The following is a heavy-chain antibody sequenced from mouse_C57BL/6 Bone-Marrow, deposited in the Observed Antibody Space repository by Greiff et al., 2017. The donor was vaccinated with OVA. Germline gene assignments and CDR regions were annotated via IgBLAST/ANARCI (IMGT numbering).Heavy chain of an antibody. CDR2: IYPRSGNT. D-gene: IGHD2-4*01. CDR3: ARGDYDYDVGFAY. V-gene: IGHV1-81*01. Sequence: QVQLQQSGAELARPGASVKLSCKASGYTFTSYGISWVKQSTGQGLEWIGEIYPRSGNTYYNEKFKGKATLTADKSSSTAYMELRSLTSEDSAVYFCARGDYDYDVGFAYWGQGTLVTVSA. J-gene: IGHJ3*01. CDR1: GYTFTSYG.